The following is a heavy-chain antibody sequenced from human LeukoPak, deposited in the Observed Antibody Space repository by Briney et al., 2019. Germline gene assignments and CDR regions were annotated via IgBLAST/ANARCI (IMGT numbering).Heavy chain of an antibody. V-gene: IGHV1-18*01. J-gene: IGHJ4*02. CDR1: GYTFTSYG. CDR3: ARDTGEWPIDY. Sequence: GASGKVSCKASGYTFTSYGISWVRQAPKQRLEWMGWISAYNGNTNYAQKLQGRVTMTTDTSTGTAYMELRSLRSDDTAVYYCARDTGEWPIDYWGQGTLVTVSS. CDR2: ISAYNGNT. D-gene: IGHD7-27*01.